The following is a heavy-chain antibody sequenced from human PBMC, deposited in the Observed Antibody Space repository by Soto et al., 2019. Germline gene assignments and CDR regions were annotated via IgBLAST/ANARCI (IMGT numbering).Heavy chain of an antibody. CDR2: IIPIYGTA. CDR3: AKDRRADWESYYYAMDV. V-gene: IGHV1-69*01. J-gene: IGHJ6*02. D-gene: IGHD1-26*01. Sequence: QVQLVQSGAEVKKPGSSVKVSCKASGGTFSSFTISWVRQAPGQGLEWMGGIIPIYGTANYAQKFQDRVTIIADASTRTAYMELSSLRSEDTAVYYCAKDRRADWESYYYAMDVWGQGTTVTVSS. CDR1: GGTFSSFT.